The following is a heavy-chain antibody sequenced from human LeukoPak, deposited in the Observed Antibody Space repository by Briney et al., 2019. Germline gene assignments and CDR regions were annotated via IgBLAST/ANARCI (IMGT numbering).Heavy chain of an antibody. CDR1: GGTFSGHG. V-gene: IGHV1-69*05. D-gene: IGHD3-22*01. CDR2: IIPIFHTT. Sequence: GASVKVSCKASGGTFSGHGISWVRQAPGQGLEWMGGIIPIFHTTNYAQNFQDRLTITTDESTSTIYMELSSLRSDDTAVYYCARDYNYDSSAYDDALDVWGQGTMDTVSS. J-gene: IGHJ3*01. CDR3: ARDYNYDSSAYDDALDV.